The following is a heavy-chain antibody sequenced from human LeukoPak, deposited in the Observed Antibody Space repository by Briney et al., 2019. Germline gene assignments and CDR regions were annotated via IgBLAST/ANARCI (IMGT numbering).Heavy chain of an antibody. Sequence: SETLSLTCAVYGGSFSGYYWSWIRQPPGKGLEWIGEINHSGSTNYNPSLKSRVTISVDTSKNQFSLKLSSVTAADTAVYYCARAGTIFGVVTYYFDYWGQGTLVTVSS. D-gene: IGHD3-3*01. CDR1: GGSFSGYY. CDR3: ARAGTIFGVVTYYFDY. V-gene: IGHV4-34*01. CDR2: INHSGST. J-gene: IGHJ4*02.